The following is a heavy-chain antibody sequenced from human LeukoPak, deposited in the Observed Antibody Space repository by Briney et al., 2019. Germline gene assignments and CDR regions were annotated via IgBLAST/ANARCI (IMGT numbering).Heavy chain of an antibody. CDR3: ARGGVRDGYNLSLKPSYYFDY. J-gene: IGHJ4*02. CDR1: GGSISSSSYY. Sequence: PSETLSLTCTVSGGSISSSSYYWGWIRQPPGKGLEWIGEINHTGSTNYNPSLKSRVTISVDTSKNQFSLKLSSVTAADTAVYYCARGGVRDGYNLSLKPSYYFDYWGQGTLVTVSS. D-gene: IGHD5-24*01. V-gene: IGHV4-39*07. CDR2: INHTGST.